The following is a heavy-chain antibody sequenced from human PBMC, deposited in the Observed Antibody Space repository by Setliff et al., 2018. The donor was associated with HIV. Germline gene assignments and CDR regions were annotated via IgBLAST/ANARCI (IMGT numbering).Heavy chain of an antibody. CDR3: ASRGETRPFDY. V-gene: IGHV4-39*01. CDR1: SGSVSRSDYY. D-gene: IGHD3-16*01. J-gene: IGHJ4*02. Sequence: SETLSLTCTVSSGSVSRSDYYWGWIRQPPGNGLEWIGSIYHTGSTYYKPSLKSRVTISVDTSKNQFSLKLSSVTAADTAVYYCASRGETRPFDYWGQGTLVTVSS. CDR2: IYHTGST.